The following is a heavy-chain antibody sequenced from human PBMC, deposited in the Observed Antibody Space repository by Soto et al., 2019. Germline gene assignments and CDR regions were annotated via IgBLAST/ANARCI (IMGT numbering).Heavy chain of an antibody. D-gene: IGHD6-6*01. J-gene: IGHJ3*01. Sequence: PSETLSLTCTVSGGSVTTSKWWSWVRQRPGKGLEWIGEVYHSGTTNYNPSLESRVTISVHKSKNQFSLKLSSVTAADTAVYFCARIRITVAARPDALDVWCQGKLVT. CDR1: GGSVTTSKW. V-gene: IGHV4-4*02. CDR2: VYHSGTT. CDR3: ARIRITVAARPDALDV.